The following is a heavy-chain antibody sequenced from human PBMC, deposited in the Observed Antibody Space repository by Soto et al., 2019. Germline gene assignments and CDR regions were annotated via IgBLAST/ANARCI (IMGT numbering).Heavy chain of an antibody. J-gene: IGHJ6*02. CDR3: ASSYCGGDCSVGYYYGMDV. CDR1: GYSFTSYW. V-gene: IGHV5-51*01. D-gene: IGHD2-21*02. CDR2: IYPGDSDT. Sequence: ESLKISCQGSGYSFTSYWIGWVRQMPGKGLEWMGIIYPGDSDTRYSPSFQGQVTISADKSISTAYLQWSSLKASDTAMYYCASSYCGGDCSVGYYYGMDVWGQGTTVTVSS.